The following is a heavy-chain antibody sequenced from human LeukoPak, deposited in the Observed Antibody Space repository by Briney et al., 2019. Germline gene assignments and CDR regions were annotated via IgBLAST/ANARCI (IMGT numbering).Heavy chain of an antibody. CDR2: ISSSSSYI. V-gene: IGHV3-21*01. CDR1: GFTFSSYS. D-gene: IGHD2-15*01. Sequence: GGSLRLSCAASGFTFSSYSMNWVRQAPGKGLEWVSSISSSSSYIYYADSVKGRFTISRDNAKNTLYLQMNSLRAEDTAVYYCARVMGGWYNWFDPWGQGTLVTVSS. J-gene: IGHJ5*02. CDR3: ARVMGGWYNWFDP.